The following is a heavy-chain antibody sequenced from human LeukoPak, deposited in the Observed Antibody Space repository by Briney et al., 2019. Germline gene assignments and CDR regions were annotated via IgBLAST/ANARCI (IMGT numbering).Heavy chain of an antibody. CDR3: APTLNYYDSSGYSSPFDY. CDR2: INPNSGGT. Sequence: ASVKVSCKASGHTFTDYYMHWVRQAPGQGLEWMGWINPNSGGTNYAQKFQGRVTMTRDTSISTAFMELSSLRSDDTAVYYCAPTLNYYDSSGYSSPFDYWGQGALVTVSS. V-gene: IGHV1-2*02. J-gene: IGHJ4*02. CDR1: GHTFTDYY. D-gene: IGHD3-22*01.